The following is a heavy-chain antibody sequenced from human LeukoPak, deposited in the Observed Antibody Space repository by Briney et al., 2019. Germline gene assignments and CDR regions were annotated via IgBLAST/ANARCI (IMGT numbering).Heavy chain of an antibody. CDR2: IYYSGST. V-gene: IGHV4-59*01. J-gene: IGHJ4*02. CDR1: GGSISSYY. CDR3: ARVFGYYDSSGHGIYYFDY. D-gene: IGHD3-22*01. Sequence: PSETLSLTCTASGGSISSYYWSWIRQPPGKGLEWIGYIYYSGSTNYNPSLKSRVTISVDTSKNQFSLKLSSVTAADTAVYYCARVFGYYDSSGHGIYYFDYWGQGTLVTVSS.